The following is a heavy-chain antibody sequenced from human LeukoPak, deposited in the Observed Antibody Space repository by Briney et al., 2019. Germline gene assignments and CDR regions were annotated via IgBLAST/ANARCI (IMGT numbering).Heavy chain of an antibody. CDR1: GGSFSGYY. CDR2: IYHSGST. Sequence: PSETLSLTCAVYGGSFSGYYWSWIRQPPGKGLEWIGYIYHSGSTYYNPSLKSRVTISVDRSKNQFSLKLSSVTAADTAVYYCARADGDYYFDYWGQGTLVTVSS. D-gene: IGHD4-17*01. CDR3: ARADGDYYFDY. J-gene: IGHJ4*02. V-gene: IGHV4-34*01.